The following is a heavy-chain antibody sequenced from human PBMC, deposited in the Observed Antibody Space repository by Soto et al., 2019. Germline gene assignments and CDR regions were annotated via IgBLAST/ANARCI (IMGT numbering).Heavy chain of an antibody. J-gene: IGHJ5*02. CDR1: GIVFSDY. V-gene: IGHV3-11*01. Sequence: QVQLVESGGGLVKPGGSLRLSCAASGIVFSDYMSWVRQAPGKGLEWLSYIRGSGRTIYSADSVKGRFTISRDNATNSLYLQMNTVRTEDTAVYYCARLPFPWGWFDPWGQGTLVTVSS. D-gene: IGHD3-16*01. CDR2: IRGSGRTI. CDR3: ARLPFPWGWFDP.